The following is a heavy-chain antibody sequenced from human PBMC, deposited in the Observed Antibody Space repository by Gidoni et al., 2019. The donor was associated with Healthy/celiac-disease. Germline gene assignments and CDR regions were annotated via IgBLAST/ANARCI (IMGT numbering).Heavy chain of an antibody. Sequence: YWSWIRQPPGKGLEWIGYIYYSGSTNYNPSLKSRVTISVDTSKNQFSLKLSSVTAADTAVYYCARDPAGPYSSSGAFDIWGQGTMVTVSS. D-gene: IGHD6-6*01. CDR2: IYYSGST. CDR3: ARDPAGPYSSSGAFDI. V-gene: IGHV4-59*01. J-gene: IGHJ3*02. CDR1: Y.